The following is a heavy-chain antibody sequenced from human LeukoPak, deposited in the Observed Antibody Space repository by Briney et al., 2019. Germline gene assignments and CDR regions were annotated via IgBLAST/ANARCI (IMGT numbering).Heavy chain of an antibody. Sequence: GGSLRLSYAASGFTFSSYAMHWVRQAPGKGLEWVAVISYDGSNKYYADSVKGRFTISRDNSKNTLYLQMNSLRAEDTAVYYCARGYNWNYPGDYWGQGTLVTVSS. J-gene: IGHJ4*02. V-gene: IGHV3-30*01. CDR3: ARGYNWNYPGDY. D-gene: IGHD1-7*01. CDR2: ISYDGSNK. CDR1: GFTFSSYA.